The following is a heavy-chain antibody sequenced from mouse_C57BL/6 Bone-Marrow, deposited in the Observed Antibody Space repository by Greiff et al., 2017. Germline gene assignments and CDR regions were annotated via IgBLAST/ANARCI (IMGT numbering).Heavy chain of an antibody. D-gene: IGHD2-4*01. CDR2: IDPETGGT. Sequence: VQLQQSGAELVRPGASVTLSCKASGYTFTDYEMHWVKQTPVHGLEWIGAIDPETGGTAYNQKFKGKAILTADKSSSTAYMELRSLTSEDSAVYYCTRSDYDGPYYYAMDYWGQGTSVTVSS. CDR3: TRSDYDGPYYYAMDY. CDR1: GYTFTDYE. V-gene: IGHV1-15*01. J-gene: IGHJ4*01.